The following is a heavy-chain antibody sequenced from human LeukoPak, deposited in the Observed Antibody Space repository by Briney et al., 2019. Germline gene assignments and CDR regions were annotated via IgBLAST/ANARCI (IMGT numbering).Heavy chain of an antibody. CDR2: ISGYNGNT. V-gene: IGHV1-18*01. CDR1: GYTFTIYG. D-gene: IGHD5-18*01. CDR3: AGGERGYSYGQRTYYYYYMDV. Sequence: VASVKVSCKTSGYTFTIYGLSWVRQAPGQGLEWMGWISGYNGNTKYAQKFQGRVTITADKSTSTAYMELSSLRSEDTAVYYCAGGERGYSYGQRTYYYYYMDVWGKGTTVTASS. J-gene: IGHJ6*03.